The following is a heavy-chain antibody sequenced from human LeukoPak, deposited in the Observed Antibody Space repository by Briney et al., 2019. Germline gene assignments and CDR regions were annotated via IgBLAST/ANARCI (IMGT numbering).Heavy chain of an antibody. D-gene: IGHD3-10*01. CDR1: GGSISSGGYY. V-gene: IGHV4-31*03. CDR3: ARASTYYYGSGSSRNYGMDV. J-gene: IGHJ6*02. Sequence: SETLSLTCTVSGGSISSGGYYWSWIRQHPGKGLEWIGYIYYSGSTYYNPSLKSRVTISVDTSKNQFSLKLSSVTAADTAVYYCARASTYYYGSGSSRNYGMDVWGQGTTVTVSS. CDR2: IYYSGST.